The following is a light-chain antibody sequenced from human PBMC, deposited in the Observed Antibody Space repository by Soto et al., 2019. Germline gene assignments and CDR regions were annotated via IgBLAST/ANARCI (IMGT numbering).Light chain of an antibody. CDR1: QSLSGNY. V-gene: IGKV3-20*01. Sequence: EIVLTQSPGTLSLSPGERVTLSCRASQSLSGNYLAWYQQKPGQAPKFLIYGASNRATGIPDRFSGGGSGTDFDLTINRLEPEDFAVYYCQQYGHSPITFGQGTRLEIK. CDR2: GAS. J-gene: IGKJ5*01. CDR3: QQYGHSPIT.